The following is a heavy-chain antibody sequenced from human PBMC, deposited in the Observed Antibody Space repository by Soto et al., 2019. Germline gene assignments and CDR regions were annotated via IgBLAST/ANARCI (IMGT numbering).Heavy chain of an antibody. V-gene: IGHV3-30*18. CDR1: GFRVSSYG. J-gene: IGHJ4*02. Sequence: GGSLRICCAASGFRVSSYGMHWFLQAPGKGLEWVAVISYDGSNKYYADSVKGRFTISRDNSKNTLHLQMNSLRAEDTAVYYCAKELDILWSPNWGQGTLVTVSS. CDR2: ISYDGSNK. CDR3: AKELDILWSPN. D-gene: IGHD3-9*01.